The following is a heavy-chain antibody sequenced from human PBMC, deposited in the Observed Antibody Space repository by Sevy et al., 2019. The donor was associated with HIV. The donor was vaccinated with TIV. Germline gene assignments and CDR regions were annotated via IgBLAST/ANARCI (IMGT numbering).Heavy chain of an antibody. V-gene: IGHV3-21*01. CDR2: ISSSSSYI. CDR3: ARDQGYDFWSGYYNGVYYYGMDV. Sequence: GGSLRLSCAASGFTFSSYSMNWVRQAPGKGLEWVSSISSSSSYIYYADSVKGRFTISRDNAKNSLYLQMNSLRAEGTAVYYCARDQGYDFWSGYYNGVYYYGMDVWGQGTTVTVSS. J-gene: IGHJ6*02. D-gene: IGHD3-3*01. CDR1: GFTFSSYS.